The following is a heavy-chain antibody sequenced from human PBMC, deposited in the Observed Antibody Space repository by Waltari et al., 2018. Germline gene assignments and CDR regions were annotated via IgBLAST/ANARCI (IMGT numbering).Heavy chain of an antibody. CDR3: ARVDDWNALEY. J-gene: IGHJ4*02. CDR2: IYYTGST. V-gene: IGHV4-59*01. CDR1: GGSLTNYY. Sequence: QVQLQESGPGLVKPSETLSLTCTVPGGSLTNYYWSWIRQPPGKRLEWLGYIYYTGSTNYNPSLKSRVTISVDTSKNQFSLKLTSVTAADSAVYYCARVDDWNALEYCGPGTLVTVSS. D-gene: IGHD1-1*01.